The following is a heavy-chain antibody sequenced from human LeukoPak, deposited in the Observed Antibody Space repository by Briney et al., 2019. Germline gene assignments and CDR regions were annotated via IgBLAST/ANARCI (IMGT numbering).Heavy chain of an antibody. D-gene: IGHD3-10*01. Sequence: GGSLRLSCAASGFTFSSYGMHWVRQAPGKGLEWVAFIRYDGSNKYYADSVKGRFTISRDNSKNTLYLQMNSLRAEDTAVYYCARDPLVRGLYYYYYYMDVWGKGTTVTISS. J-gene: IGHJ6*03. CDR2: IRYDGSNK. CDR1: GFTFSSYG. CDR3: ARDPLVRGLYYYYYYMDV. V-gene: IGHV3-30*02.